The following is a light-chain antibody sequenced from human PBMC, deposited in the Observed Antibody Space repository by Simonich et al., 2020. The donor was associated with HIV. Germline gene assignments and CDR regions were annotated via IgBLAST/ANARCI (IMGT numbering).Light chain of an antibody. CDR2: KAS. Sequence: DIQMTQSPSTLSASVGDRVTITCRASQSISSWLAWYQQKPGKAPKLLIYKASSLESGVPSRFSGSGSGTEFTLTISSLQPDDFATYYCQQYNSYPPPFTFGPGTKVDVK. CDR3: QQYNSYPPPFT. V-gene: IGKV1-5*03. J-gene: IGKJ3*01. CDR1: QSISSW.